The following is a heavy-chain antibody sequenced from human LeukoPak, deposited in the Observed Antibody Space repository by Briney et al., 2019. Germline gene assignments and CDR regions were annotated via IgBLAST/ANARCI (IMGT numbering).Heavy chain of an antibody. V-gene: IGHV3-48*01. CDR1: GFTFGSYS. Sequence: GGSLRLSCAASGFTFGSYSMNWVRQAPGKGLEWVSYISSSSSTIYYADSVKGRFTISRDNSKNTLHLQMNSLRAEDTAVYYCAREGIYDSSGSLDYWGQGTLVTVSS. CDR3: AREGIYDSSGSLDY. CDR2: ISSSSSTI. J-gene: IGHJ4*02. D-gene: IGHD3-22*01.